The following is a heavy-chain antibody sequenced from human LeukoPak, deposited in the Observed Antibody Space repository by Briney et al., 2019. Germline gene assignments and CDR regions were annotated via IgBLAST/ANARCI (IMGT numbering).Heavy chain of an antibody. V-gene: IGHV1-3*01. D-gene: IGHD7-27*01. Sequence: EASVKVSCKASGYTFTSYAMHWVRQAPGQRLEWMGWINAGNGNTKYSQKFQGRVTITRDTSASTAYMELSSLRSEDTAVYYCARVGIRGDYFDYWGRGTLVTVSS. CDR3: ARVGIRGDYFDY. CDR1: GYTFTSYA. CDR2: INAGNGNT. J-gene: IGHJ4*02.